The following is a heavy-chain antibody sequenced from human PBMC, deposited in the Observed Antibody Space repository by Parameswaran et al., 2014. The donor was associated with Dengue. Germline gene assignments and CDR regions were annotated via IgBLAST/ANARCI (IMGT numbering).Heavy chain of an antibody. D-gene: IGHD3-16*02. Sequence: ARWIRQPQGRPGVACTHFSNDEKSYSTSLKSRLTISKDTSKSQVVLTMTNMDPVDTATYYCARILRGIMGYVWGSYRSTFDYWGQGTLVTVSS. CDR2: FSNDEK. V-gene: IGHV2-26*01. J-gene: IGHJ4*02. CDR3: ARILRGIMGYVWGSYRSTFDY.